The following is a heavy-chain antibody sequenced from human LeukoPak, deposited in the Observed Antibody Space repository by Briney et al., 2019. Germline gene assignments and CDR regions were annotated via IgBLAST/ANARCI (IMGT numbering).Heavy chain of an antibody. V-gene: IGHV3-23*01. CDR3: AKEGYDILTGTRQGFDY. CDR1: GFTFSSYA. CDR2: ITNSGGNT. D-gene: IGHD3-9*01. J-gene: IGHJ4*02. Sequence: GGSLRLSCAGSGFTFSSYAMSWVRQAPGQGLEWVSTITNSGGNTYYADSVKGRFTISRDNSKNTLYLQMNSLRAEDTAVYYCAKEGYDILTGTRQGFDYWGQGTLVTVSS.